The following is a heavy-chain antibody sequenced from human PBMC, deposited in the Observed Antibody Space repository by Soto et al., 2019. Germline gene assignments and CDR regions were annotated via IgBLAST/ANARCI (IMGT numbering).Heavy chain of an antibody. CDR3: ARARYYDFWSGYYYFDY. J-gene: IGHJ4*02. CDR1: GFTFSSYW. Sequence: PGGSLRLSCAASGFTFSSYWMHWVRQAPGKGLVWVSRINSDGSSTSYADSVKGRFTISRDDAKNTLYLQMNSLRAEDTAVYYCARARYYDFWSGYYYFDYWGQGTLVTVS. CDR2: INSDGSST. D-gene: IGHD3-3*01. V-gene: IGHV3-74*01.